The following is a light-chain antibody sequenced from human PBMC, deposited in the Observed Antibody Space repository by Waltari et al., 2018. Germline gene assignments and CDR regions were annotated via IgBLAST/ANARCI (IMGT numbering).Light chain of an antibody. CDR2: DAS. J-gene: IGKJ1*01. CDR3: QQYKDLPRT. V-gene: IGKV1-33*01. CDR1: QDIRKY. Sequence: DIQMTQSPSSMSASVGDRVSITCKASQDIRKYLSWYQQKPGKAPKLLIYDASNLETGVPSRFSGSASGTDFTFTISSLQPEDIGTYYCQQYKDLPRTFGQGTKVEFK.